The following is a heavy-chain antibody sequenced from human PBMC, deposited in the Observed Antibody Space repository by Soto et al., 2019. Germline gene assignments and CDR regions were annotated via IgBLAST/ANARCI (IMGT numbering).Heavy chain of an antibody. V-gene: IGHV3-53*01. CDR3: ARRDYGGIEGYYYGMDV. Sequence: GGSLRLSCAASGFTVSSNYMSWVRQAPGKGLEWVSVIYSGGSTYYADSVKGRFTISRDNSKNTLYLQMNSLRAEDTAVYYCARRDYGGIEGYYYGMDVWGQGTTVTVSS. CDR1: GFTVSSNY. D-gene: IGHD4-17*01. J-gene: IGHJ6*02. CDR2: IYSGGST.